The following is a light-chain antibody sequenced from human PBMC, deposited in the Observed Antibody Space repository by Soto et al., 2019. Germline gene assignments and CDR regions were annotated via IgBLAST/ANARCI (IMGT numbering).Light chain of an antibody. CDR3: QHYYSVPPT. V-gene: IGKV4-1*01. Sequence: DIVMTQSPDSLTVSLGERATIICKSSQSLLSSSDNRNYLAWYQHKPGQSPKMLIYWASTRYSGVPDRFSGSGSGTDFSLTISSLQAEDVAVYYCQHYYSVPPTFGQGTKVEIK. CDR2: WAS. J-gene: IGKJ1*01. CDR1: QSLLSSSDNRNY.